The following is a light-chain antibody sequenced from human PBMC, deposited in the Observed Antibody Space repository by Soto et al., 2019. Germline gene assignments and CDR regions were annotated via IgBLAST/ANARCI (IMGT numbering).Light chain of an antibody. CDR2: KDN. J-gene: IGLJ3*02. V-gene: IGLV1-47*01. Sequence: QAVVTQPPSASGTPGQKVTISCSGSSSNIGSNFVYWYQQLPGTASKLLIYKDNQRSSGVPDRFSGSKSGTSVSLAISGLRPEDEAEYYCSVWEDNVDGWVFGGGTKVTVL. CDR3: SVWEDNVDGWV. CDR1: SSNIGSNF.